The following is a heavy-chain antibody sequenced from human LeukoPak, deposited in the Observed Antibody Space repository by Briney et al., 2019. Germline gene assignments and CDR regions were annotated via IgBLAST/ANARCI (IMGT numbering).Heavy chain of an antibody. CDR1: GFTFSSYG. J-gene: IGHJ4*02. D-gene: IGHD3-22*01. Sequence: GGSLRLSCAASGFTFSSYGMHWVRQAPGKGLEWVAVIWYDGNNKYYADSVKGRFTISRDNSRNTLYLQMNSLRAEDAAVYYCARVSSSGYSYYFDYWGQGTLVTVSS. CDR2: IWYDGNNK. V-gene: IGHV3-33*01. CDR3: ARVSSSGYSYYFDY.